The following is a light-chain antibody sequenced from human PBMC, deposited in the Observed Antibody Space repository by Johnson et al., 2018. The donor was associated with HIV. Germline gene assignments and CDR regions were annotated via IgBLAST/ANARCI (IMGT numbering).Light chain of an antibody. CDR1: SSNIGSNT. CDR2: RNN. V-gene: IGLV1-44*01. Sequence: SVLTQPPSASGTPGQRVTISCSGSSSNIGSNTVNWYQQLPGTAPKLLIYRNNQRPSGVPDRFSGSKSGTSASLAISGLQAEDEADYYCAAWDDSLNAFYVFGTGTKVTVL. J-gene: IGLJ1*01. CDR3: AAWDDSLNAFYV.